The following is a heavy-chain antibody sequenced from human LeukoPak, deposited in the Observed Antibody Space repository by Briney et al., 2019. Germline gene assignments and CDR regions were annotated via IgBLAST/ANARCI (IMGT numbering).Heavy chain of an antibody. CDR2: ISFDGSNK. Sequence: GGSLRLSCAASGLTFINSAMHWVRQAPDKGLEWVAVISFDGSNKYYADSVKGRFSISRDKSKNTLYLQMNSLRPEDTAVYYCARGRIAPAGDSLDYFDYWGQGTLVTVSS. J-gene: IGHJ4*02. CDR1: GLTFINSA. V-gene: IGHV3-30*04. CDR3: ARGRIAPAGDSLDYFDY. D-gene: IGHD6-13*01.